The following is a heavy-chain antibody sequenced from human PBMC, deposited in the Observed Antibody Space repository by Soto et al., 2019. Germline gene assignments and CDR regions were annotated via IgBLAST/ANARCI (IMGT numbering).Heavy chain of an antibody. J-gene: IGHJ6*02. CDR1: GFTFISYA. CDR3: ARSRHGSGSYTHFYYGLDV. V-gene: IGHV3-30-3*01. Sequence: QVQLVESGGGVVQPGRSLRLSCAASGFTFISYAMHWVRQAPGKGLEWVAVISFDGSTEYYADSVKGRFTISRDNSKNTVYLQMNSRRSEDTAVYSCARSRHGSGSYTHFYYGLDVWGQGTTVTVSS. D-gene: IGHD3-10*01. CDR2: ISFDGSTE.